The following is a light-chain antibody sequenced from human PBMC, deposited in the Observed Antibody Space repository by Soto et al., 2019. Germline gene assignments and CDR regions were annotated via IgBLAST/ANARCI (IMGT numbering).Light chain of an antibody. V-gene: IGLV2-23*01. J-gene: IGLJ2*01. CDR3: GSYVGSVI. CDR2: EGS. Sequence: QSALTQPASVSGAPGQSITISCTGTSSDVGSYNVVSWYQQHPGKAPKLMIYEGSKRPSGVSNRFSGSKSGNMASLTISGLQAEDEADYSCGSYVGSVIFGGGTTVTVL. CDR1: SSDVGSYNV.